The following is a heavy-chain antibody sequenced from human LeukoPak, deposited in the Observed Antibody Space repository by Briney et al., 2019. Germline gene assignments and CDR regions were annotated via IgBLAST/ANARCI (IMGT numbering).Heavy chain of an antibody. CDR3: AKDRWGDKLWFGELSLAFDI. D-gene: IGHD3-10*01. CDR1: GLTFSSYG. J-gene: IGHJ3*02. Sequence: PGGSLRLSCAASGLTFSSYGMHWVRQAPGRGLEWVAVISYDGSNKYYADSVKGRFTISRDNSKNTLYLQMNSLRAEDTAVYYCAKDRWGDKLWFGELSLAFDIWGQGTMVTVSS. CDR2: ISYDGSNK. V-gene: IGHV3-30*18.